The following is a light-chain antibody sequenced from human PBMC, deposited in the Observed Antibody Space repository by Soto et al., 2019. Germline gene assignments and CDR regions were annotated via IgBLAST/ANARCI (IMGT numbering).Light chain of an antibody. CDR3: QKYSSVPV. CDR1: QDIRNF. CDR2: AAS. J-gene: IGKJ3*01. Sequence: DIQMTQSPTSLSASVGDRVTITCRASQDIRNFVAWYQQKPGKAPKLLIYAASTLQSGVPCRFSGSGSGTDFTITINSLQPEDVATYSCQKYSSVPVFGPGTKVEIK. V-gene: IGKV1-27*01.